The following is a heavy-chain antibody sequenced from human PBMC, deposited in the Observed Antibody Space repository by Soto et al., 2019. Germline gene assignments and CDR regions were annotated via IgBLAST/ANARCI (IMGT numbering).Heavy chain of an antibody. CDR2: IIPIFGTA. CDR3: ARDLDNPRGSYRYTALYY. J-gene: IGHJ4*02. D-gene: IGHD3-16*02. CDR1: GGTFSSYA. Sequence: ASVKVSCKASGGTFSSYAISWVRQAPGQGLEWMGGIIPIFGTANYAQKFQGRVTITADESTSTAYMELSSLRSEDTAVYYCARDLDNPRGSYRYTALYYWGQGTLVTVSS. V-gene: IGHV1-69*13.